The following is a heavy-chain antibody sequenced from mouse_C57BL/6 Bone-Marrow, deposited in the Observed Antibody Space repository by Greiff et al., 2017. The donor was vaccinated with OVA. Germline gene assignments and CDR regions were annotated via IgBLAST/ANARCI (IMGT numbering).Heavy chain of an antibody. V-gene: IGHV1-82*01. CDR3: ARDGDYDPFDY. CDR1: GYAFSSSW. D-gene: IGHD2-4*01. Sequence: VQLQQSGPELVKPGASVKISCKASGYAFSSSWMNWVKQRPGKGLEWIGRIYPGDGDTNYNGKFKGKATLTADKSSSTAYMQLSSLTSEDSAVYLCARDGDYDPFDYWGQGTTLTVSS. J-gene: IGHJ2*01. CDR2: IYPGDGDT.